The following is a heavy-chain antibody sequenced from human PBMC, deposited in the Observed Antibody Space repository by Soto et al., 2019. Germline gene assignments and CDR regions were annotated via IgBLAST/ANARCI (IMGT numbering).Heavy chain of an antibody. CDR1: GGTFSSYA. CDR2: IIPIFGTA. J-gene: IGHJ3*02. D-gene: IGHD3-22*01. CDR3: ARSRRGSTYYYDSSGPDAFDI. V-gene: IGHV1-69*13. Sequence: ASVKVSCKASGGTFSSYAISWVRQAPGQGLEWMGGIIPIFGTANYAQKFQGRVTITADESTSTAYMELSSLRSEDTAVYYCARSRRGSTYYYDSSGPDAFDIWGQGTMVTVSS.